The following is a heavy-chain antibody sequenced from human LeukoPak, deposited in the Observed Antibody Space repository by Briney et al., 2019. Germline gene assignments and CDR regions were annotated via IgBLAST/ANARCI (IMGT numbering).Heavy chain of an antibody. CDR3: AETNPKSYDFWSGYRNYFDP. D-gene: IGHD3-3*01. CDR1: GFTFSSYD. V-gene: IGHV3-23*01. J-gene: IGHJ5*02. CDR2: IRPSGENT. Sequence: GGALRLSCAASGFTFSSYDMTWVRQAPGRGLEWVSSIRPSGENTYYGDSVKGRFTISRDNSKNTLYLQMNSLRAEDTAVYYCAETNPKSYDFWSGYRNYFDPWGQGTLVTVSS.